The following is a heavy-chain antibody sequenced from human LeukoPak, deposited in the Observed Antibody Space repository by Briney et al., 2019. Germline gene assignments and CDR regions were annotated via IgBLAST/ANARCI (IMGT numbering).Heavy chain of an antibody. CDR2: ISSTDGTT. Sequence: GGSLRLSCVASGFTFSDYFMSWIRPAPGKGLEWVAYISSTDGTTNYADSVKGRFTISRDNAEKSLYLEMNSLRAEDTAVYYCARWAGRFDFDYWGQGTLVTVSS. CDR1: GFTFSDYF. J-gene: IGHJ4*02. CDR3: ARWAGRFDFDY. D-gene: IGHD6-19*01. V-gene: IGHV3-11*01.